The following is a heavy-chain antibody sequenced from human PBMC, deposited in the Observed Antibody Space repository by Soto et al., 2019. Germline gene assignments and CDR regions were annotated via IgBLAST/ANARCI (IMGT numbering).Heavy chain of an antibody. D-gene: IGHD1-26*01. CDR2: MSYDGSNE. CDR1: GFTFSHHA. J-gene: IGHJ4*02. CDR3: AKDGSHNFDY. Sequence: QVQLVESGGGVVQPGRSLRLSCAASGFTFSHHAMHWVRQAPGKGLEWVALMSYDGSNEYYADSVKGRFTISRDNSKNTLYLQMNSLRAEDTALYYCAKDGSHNFDYWGQGTLVTVSS. V-gene: IGHV3-30*18.